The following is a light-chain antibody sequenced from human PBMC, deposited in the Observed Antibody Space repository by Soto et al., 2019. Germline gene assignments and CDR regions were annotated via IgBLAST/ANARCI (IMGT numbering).Light chain of an antibody. CDR2: AVS. CDR3: RSHAGSNNLDMHV. CDR1: SSDVGGYNY. V-gene: IGLV2-8*01. J-gene: IGLJ2*01. Sequence: QSALTQPPSASGSPGQSVTISCTGPSSDVGGYNYVSWYQQHTGKAPKLMIYAVSQRPSGVPDRFSGSKSGNTASLTVSGLQAEDAADYYCRSHAGSNNLDMHVFGVETKLTVL.